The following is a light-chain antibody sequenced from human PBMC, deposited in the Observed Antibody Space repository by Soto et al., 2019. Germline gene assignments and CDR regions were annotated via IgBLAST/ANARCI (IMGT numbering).Light chain of an antibody. CDR2: KAS. CDR3: QHYNSYSEA. Sequence: DTQMTQSPSSLSASVGDRFTITCRASQAIRTALGWYQQKPGKVPKLLVYKASTLKSGVPSRFSGSGSGTEFTLNISSLQPDDFATYYCQHYNSYSEAFGQGTKVDIK. J-gene: IGKJ1*01. CDR1: QAIRTA. V-gene: IGKV1-5*03.